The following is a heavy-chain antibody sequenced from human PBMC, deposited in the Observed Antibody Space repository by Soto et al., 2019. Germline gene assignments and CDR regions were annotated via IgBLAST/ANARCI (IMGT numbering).Heavy chain of an antibody. V-gene: IGHV3-74*01. CDR2: VDSDGRGT. J-gene: IGHJ4*02. CDR3: GTVFEH. Sequence: EVQLVESGGGSVQPGGSLRLSCVASGITFTNYWMHWVRQVPGKGLVWVARVDSDGRGTSYADFVKGRFTISRDNTKNTVYLQMNILRVEDAAMYYCGTVFEHWGQGFAVTVSS. CDR1: GITFTNYW.